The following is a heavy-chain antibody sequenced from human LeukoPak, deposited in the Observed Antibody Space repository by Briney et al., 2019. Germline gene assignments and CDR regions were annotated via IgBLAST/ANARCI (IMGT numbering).Heavy chain of an antibody. CDR1: GFIFSNHW. V-gene: IGHV3-7*01. CDR2: IKQDGNEK. D-gene: IGHD4-17*01. J-gene: IGHJ4*02. Sequence: GGSLRLSCAASGFIFSNHWMSWVRQVPGRGLEWVAHIKQDGNEKHYVDSVEGRFTLSRDDSKNSLYLQMNSLRVDDSAVYYCARGPNYGDRVDYFDYWGQGTLVTVSS. CDR3: ARGPNYGDRVDYFDY.